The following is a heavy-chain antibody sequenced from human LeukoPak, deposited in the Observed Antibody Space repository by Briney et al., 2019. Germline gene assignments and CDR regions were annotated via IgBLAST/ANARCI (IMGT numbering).Heavy chain of an antibody. CDR1: GFTFSDYY. Sequence: GGSLRLSCAASGFTFSDYYMSWIRLAPGKGLEWISYISGSGSSMYYADSVEGRFTISRDNAKNSLYLQMNSLRAEDTAVYYCATHDFSGAYYFDYWGQGTLVTVSS. D-gene: IGHD3/OR15-3a*01. J-gene: IGHJ4*02. CDR3: ATHDFSGAYYFDY. V-gene: IGHV3-11*01. CDR2: ISGSGSSM.